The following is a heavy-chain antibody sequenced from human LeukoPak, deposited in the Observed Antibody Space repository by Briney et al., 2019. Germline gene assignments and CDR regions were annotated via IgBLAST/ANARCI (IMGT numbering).Heavy chain of an antibody. CDR2: IYYSGST. CDR3: ARDSRSGPYY. J-gene: IGHJ4*02. D-gene: IGHD6-19*01. Sequence: SETLSLTCTVSGDSISSYYWSWIRQPPGKGLEWIGHIYYSGSTNYNPSLKSRVTISIATSKNQFSLKLSSVTAADTAVYYCARDSRSGPYYWGQGTLVTVSS. V-gene: IGHV4-59*01. CDR1: GDSISSYY.